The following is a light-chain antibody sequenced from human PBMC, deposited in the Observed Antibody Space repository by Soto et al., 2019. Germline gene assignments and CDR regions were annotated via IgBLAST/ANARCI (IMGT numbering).Light chain of an antibody. CDR2: AVS. J-gene: IGKJ5*01. Sequence: EIVLTQPPGTLSLSPGERATLSCRASRSVSSNYLGWYQQKPGQAPRLLIYAVSTRATGIPDRLSGSGSGTDFTLTISRLEPEDSALYFCQQYRPSPAISFGQGTRLEIK. CDR1: RSVSSNY. CDR3: QQYRPSPAIS. V-gene: IGKV3-20*01.